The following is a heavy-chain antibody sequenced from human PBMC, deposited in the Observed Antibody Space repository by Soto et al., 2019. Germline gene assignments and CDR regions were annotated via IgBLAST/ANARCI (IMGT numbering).Heavy chain of an antibody. V-gene: IGHV3-21*01. D-gene: IGHD6-13*01. CDR1: GFTFSSYS. CDR2: ISSSGSYI. Sequence: GGSLRLSCAASGFTFSSYSMNWVRQAPGKGLEWVSSISSSGSYIYYADSVKGRFTISRDNAKNSLYLQMNSLRAEDTAAYYCARGRIAAAGRYNFDYWGQGTLVTVSS. J-gene: IGHJ4*02. CDR3: ARGRIAAAGRYNFDY.